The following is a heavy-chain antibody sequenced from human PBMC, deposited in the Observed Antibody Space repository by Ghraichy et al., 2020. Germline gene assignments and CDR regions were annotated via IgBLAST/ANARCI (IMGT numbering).Heavy chain of an antibody. Sequence: SQTLSLTCIVSGDSVKNGSNHWSWIRQSPGRGLEWVGYIHSSGGYKYNPSLKSRVIMSVDTSKDHFSLRLTSVTAADAAVYYCARKPVPFRYGMDVWGQGTTVAVSS. D-gene: IGHD2-21*01. CDR3: ARKPVPFRYGMDV. V-gene: IGHV4-61*03. CDR2: IHSSGGY. J-gene: IGHJ6*02. CDR1: GDSVKNGSNH.